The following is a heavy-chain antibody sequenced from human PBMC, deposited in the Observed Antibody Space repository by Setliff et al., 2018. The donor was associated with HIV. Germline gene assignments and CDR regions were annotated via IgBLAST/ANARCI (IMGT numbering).Heavy chain of an antibody. J-gene: IGHJ4*02. D-gene: IGHD3-10*01. CDR3: ARSSYYGSGSYTDY. V-gene: IGHV4-4*09. Sequence: SETLSLTCTVSGVSINSHYWSWIRQPPGKGLEWIGYIYTSGSTNFNPSLKSRGTISVDTSKNQFSLKLRSVTAADTAVYYCARSSYYGSGSYTDYWGQGTLVTVSS. CDR2: IYTSGST. CDR1: GVSINSHY.